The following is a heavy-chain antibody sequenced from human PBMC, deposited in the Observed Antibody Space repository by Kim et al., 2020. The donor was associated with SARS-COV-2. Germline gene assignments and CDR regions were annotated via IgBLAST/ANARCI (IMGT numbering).Heavy chain of an antibody. Sequence: GGSLRLSCTPSGFTFGDYAVYWFRQAPGKGLEWVGFIRSKASGGTTEYAASVKGRFTISRDDSKNIAYLQMNSLKTEDTAVYYCTRENYDSSGYYFPFDYWGQGSLVTVSS. V-gene: IGHV3-49*03. CDR2: IRSKASGGTT. CDR1: GFTFGDYA. D-gene: IGHD3-22*01. CDR3: TRENYDSSGYYFPFDY. J-gene: IGHJ4*02.